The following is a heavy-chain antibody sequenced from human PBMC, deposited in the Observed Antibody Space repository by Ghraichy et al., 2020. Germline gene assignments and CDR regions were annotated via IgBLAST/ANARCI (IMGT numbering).Heavy chain of an antibody. Sequence: GSLRLSCAASGFTFSSYAMSWVRQAPGKGLEWVSTITGSGGSTYYADSVKGRFTISRDNSKNTLYLQMNSLRAEDTAVYYCANLNSYTQFDYWGQGTLVTVSS. J-gene: IGHJ4*02. CDR1: GFTFSSYA. CDR3: ANLNSYTQFDY. CDR2: ITGSGGST. D-gene: IGHD2-2*02. V-gene: IGHV3-23*01.